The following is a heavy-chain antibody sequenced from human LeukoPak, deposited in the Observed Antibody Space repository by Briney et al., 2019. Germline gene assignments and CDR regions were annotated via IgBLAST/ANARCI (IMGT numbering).Heavy chain of an antibody. J-gene: IGHJ4*02. CDR3: ARERANRLDY. Sequence: SETLSLTCTVSGYSISSGYYWGWIRQPPGKGLEWIGSIYHSGSTYYNPSLKSRVTISVDTSKNQFSLKLSSVPAADTAVYYCARERANRLDYWGQGTLVTVSS. V-gene: IGHV4-38-2*02. D-gene: IGHD1-14*01. CDR2: IYHSGST. CDR1: GYSISSGYY.